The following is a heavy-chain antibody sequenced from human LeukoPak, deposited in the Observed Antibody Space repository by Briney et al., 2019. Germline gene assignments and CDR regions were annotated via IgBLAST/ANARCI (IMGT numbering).Heavy chain of an antibody. CDR2: IYPGDSDT. J-gene: IGHJ4*02. CDR3: ARLSYSSGWYGDSFDY. CDR1: GCGVTGYW. Sequence: GGSLKVSCKGSGCGVTGYWVGWGRQMPGKNLEWMGIIYPGDSDTRYSPSFQGQVTISADKSISTAYLQWSSLKASDTAMYYCARLSYSSGWYGDSFDYWGQGTLVTVCS. D-gene: IGHD6-19*01. V-gene: IGHV5-51*01.